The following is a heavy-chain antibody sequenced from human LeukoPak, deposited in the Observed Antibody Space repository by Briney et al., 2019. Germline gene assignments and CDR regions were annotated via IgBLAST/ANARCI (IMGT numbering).Heavy chain of an antibody. CDR1: GGTFSSYA. CDR2: IIPIFGTA. V-gene: IGHV1-69*01. CDR3: ARGGVPAAILFDY. Sequence: SVKVSCKASGGTFSSYAISWVRQAPGQGLEWMGGIIPIFGTANYAQKFQGRVTITADESTSTAYMELSSLRSEDTAMYYCARGGVPAAILFDYWGQGTLVTVSS. J-gene: IGHJ4*02. D-gene: IGHD2-2*01.